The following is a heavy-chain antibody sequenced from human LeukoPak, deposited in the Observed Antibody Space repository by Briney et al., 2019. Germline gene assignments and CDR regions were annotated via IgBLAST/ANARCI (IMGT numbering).Heavy chain of an antibody. CDR1: GFTFSNYA. Sequence: GGSLRLSCAASGFTFSNYAMSWVRQAPGKGLEWVSAISGSGGSTYYADSVKGRFTISRDNSKNTLNLQMNSLRAEDTAVYYCAKAELYGSGSYYSYYFDYWGQGTLVTVSS. J-gene: IGHJ4*02. V-gene: IGHV3-23*01. CDR3: AKAELYGSGSYYSYYFDY. D-gene: IGHD3-10*01. CDR2: ISGSGGST.